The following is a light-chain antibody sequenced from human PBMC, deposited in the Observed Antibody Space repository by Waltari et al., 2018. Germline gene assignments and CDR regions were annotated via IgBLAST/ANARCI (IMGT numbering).Light chain of an antibody. V-gene: IGLV2-14*01. Sequence: SALTQPASLSGSRGQSLTISCSGSNNAVGSSNYVSCYQQYPNKAPNLRIYDVSTRPSGVSHSFAASKSGTTASLTISGRRAEEEADYYCSSSGPGSVVVFGGGTKLTVL. CDR2: DVS. CDR1: NNAVGSSNY. CDR3: SSSGPGSVVV. J-gene: IGLJ2*01.